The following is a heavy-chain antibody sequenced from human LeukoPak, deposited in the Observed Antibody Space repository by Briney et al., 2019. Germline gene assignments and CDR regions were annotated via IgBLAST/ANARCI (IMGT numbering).Heavy chain of an antibody. J-gene: IGHJ4*02. CDR3: AKGGIGSSSGLDY. CDR1: GFTFSTYV. CDR2: IGGSGGSP. Sequence: PGGSLRLSCAASGFTFSTYVTTWVRQAPGKGLEWVSSIGGSGGSPYHGNSVKGRFSISRDNSKNTLYLQMNSLRDEDTAVYYCAKGGIGSSSGLDYWGQGTLVTVSS. V-gene: IGHV3-23*01. D-gene: IGHD5-18*01.